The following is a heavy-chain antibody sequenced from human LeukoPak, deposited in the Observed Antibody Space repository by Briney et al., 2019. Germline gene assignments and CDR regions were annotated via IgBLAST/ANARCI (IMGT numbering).Heavy chain of an antibody. CDR3: ARAATTGTVDY. V-gene: IGHV3-7*04. Sequence: GGSLRLSCAASGFTFSDYWMSWVRQAPGKGLEWVANINQGGRESYYVDSVEGRFTISRCNADYSLYLQMNSLRAEDTAVYYCARAATTGTVDYWGQGTLVTVSS. D-gene: IGHD1-1*01. CDR2: INQGGRES. J-gene: IGHJ4*02. CDR1: GFTFSDYW.